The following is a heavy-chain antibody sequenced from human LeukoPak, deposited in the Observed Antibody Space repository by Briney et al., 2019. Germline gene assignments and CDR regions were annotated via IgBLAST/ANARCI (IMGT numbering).Heavy chain of an antibody. CDR3: ARDSSSSLGF. D-gene: IGHD6-6*01. CDR1: GYTFTRYY. V-gene: IGHV1-46*01. Sequence: ASVRVSCKASGYTFTRYYIHWVRQAPGQGLEWMGIINPSGGSTTYAQEFQGRVTMTRDTSTSTVSMELSSLRSEDTAVYYCARDSSSSLGFWGQGTLVTVSS. CDR2: INPSGGST. J-gene: IGHJ4*02.